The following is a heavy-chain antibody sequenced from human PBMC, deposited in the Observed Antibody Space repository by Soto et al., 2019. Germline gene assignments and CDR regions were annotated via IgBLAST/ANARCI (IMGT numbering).Heavy chain of an antibody. D-gene: IGHD2-15*01. CDR1: GGSFSGYY. V-gene: IGHV4-34*01. Sequence: QVQLQQWGAGLLKPSETLSLTCAVYGGSFSGYYWSWIRQPPGKGLEWIGEINHSGSTNYNPSLNSRVTLSVDTSKNQFSLKLSSVTAADTAVYYCAREGYCSGGSCYSRTLDYWGQGTLVTVSS. J-gene: IGHJ4*02. CDR3: AREGYCSGGSCYSRTLDY. CDR2: INHSGST.